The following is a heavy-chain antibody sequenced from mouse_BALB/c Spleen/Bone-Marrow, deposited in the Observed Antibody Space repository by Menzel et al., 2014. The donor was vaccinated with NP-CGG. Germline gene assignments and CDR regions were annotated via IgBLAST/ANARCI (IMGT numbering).Heavy chain of an antibody. CDR2: INPSNGGT. V-gene: IGHV1S81*02. CDR3: TRSRRAMDH. Sequence: QVQLKQSGAELVKPGASVKLSCKASGYTFTSYYMCWVKQRPGHGLEWIGEINPSNGGTNFNEKFKSKATLTVDKSSSTAYMSLSSLTSEDSAVYYCTRSRRAMDHWGQGTSVTVSS. J-gene: IGHJ4*01. CDR1: GYTFTSYY. D-gene: IGHD2-12*01.